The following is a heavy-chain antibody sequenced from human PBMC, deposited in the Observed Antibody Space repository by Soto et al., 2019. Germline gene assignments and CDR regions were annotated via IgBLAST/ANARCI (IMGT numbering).Heavy chain of an antibody. D-gene: IGHD3-16*01. J-gene: IGHJ4*02. CDR3: ARDFAYAQFAL. Sequence: QVQLVQSGAEVKKPGASVRVSCKASGYTFTSSGVAWVRQAPGQGLEWMGWIGVYNGDTSYAPKLQGRVTMTTDTATSTAYMELTSLTSDDTAMYYCARDFAYAQFALWGQGTLVTVSS. CDR2: IGVYNGDT. CDR1: GYTFTSSG. V-gene: IGHV1-18*01.